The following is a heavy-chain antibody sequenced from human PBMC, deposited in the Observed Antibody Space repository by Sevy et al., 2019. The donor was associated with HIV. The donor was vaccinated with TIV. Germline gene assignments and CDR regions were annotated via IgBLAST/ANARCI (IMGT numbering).Heavy chain of an antibody. J-gene: IGHJ4*02. CDR1: GFTFSSHG. D-gene: IGHD6-13*01. CDR2: MSYDGSYK. Sequence: GSLRLSCAASGFTFSSHGMHWVRQAPGKGLEWVAVMSYDGSYKSYGDSGKGRFTISRDDSKNTLYLQMNSLRPEDTAMYYCARDSGYSINWYPAYWGQGTLVTVSS. CDR3: ARDSGYSINWYPAY. V-gene: IGHV3-30*03.